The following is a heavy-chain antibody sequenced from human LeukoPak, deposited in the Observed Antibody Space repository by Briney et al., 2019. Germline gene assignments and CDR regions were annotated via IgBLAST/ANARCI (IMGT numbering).Heavy chain of an antibody. Sequence: GGSLRLSCAASGFTFSSYAMHWVRQAPGKGLQWVAVISYDGSNKYYADSVKGRFTISRDNSKNTLYLQMNSLRAEDTAVYYCASITMVRGVIPFDYWGQGTLVTVSS. CDR1: GFTFSSYA. CDR3: ASITMVRGVIPFDY. D-gene: IGHD3-10*01. V-gene: IGHV3-30*14. J-gene: IGHJ4*02. CDR2: ISYDGSNK.